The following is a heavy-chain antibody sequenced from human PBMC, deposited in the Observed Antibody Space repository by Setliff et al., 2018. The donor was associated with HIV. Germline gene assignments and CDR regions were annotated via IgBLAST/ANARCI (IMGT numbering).Heavy chain of an antibody. CDR3: ATSSPPDDYGDLGGIDH. Sequence: GGSLRLSCAASGFRFSGYAMHWVRQAPGKGLEWVAVLSDGGSEKYYAESVEGRFTVSRDNYRSTLFLQMNGLRDDDTAIYFCATSSPPDDYGDLGGIDHWGQGTLVTVSS. V-gene: IGHV3-30*04. J-gene: IGHJ4*02. D-gene: IGHD4-17*01. CDR1: GFRFSGYA. CDR2: LSDGGSEK.